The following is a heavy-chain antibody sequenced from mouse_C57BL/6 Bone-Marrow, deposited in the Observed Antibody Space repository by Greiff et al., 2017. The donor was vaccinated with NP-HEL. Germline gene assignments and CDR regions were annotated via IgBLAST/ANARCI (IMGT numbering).Heavy chain of an antibody. CDR1: GYTFTDYY. CDR2: INPYNGGT. Sequence: VQLQQSGPVLVKPGASVKMSCKASGYTFTDYYMNWVKQSHGKSLEWIGVINPYNGGTSYNQKFKGKATLTVDKSSSTAYMELNSLTSEDSAVYYCARYWDSAWFAYWGQGTLVTVSA. J-gene: IGHJ3*01. D-gene: IGHD4-1*01. CDR3: ARYWDSAWFAY. V-gene: IGHV1-19*01.